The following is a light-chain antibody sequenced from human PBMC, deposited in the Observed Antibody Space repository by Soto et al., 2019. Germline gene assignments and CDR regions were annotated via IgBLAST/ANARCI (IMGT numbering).Light chain of an antibody. CDR1: QSVSSSY. Sequence: VLTQSAGSLSLSPGERATLSCRASQSVSSSYLAWYQQKPGQAPRLLIYGASSRATGIPDRFSGSGSGTDFTLTISRLETEDFAVYYCQQYGSSPLTFGGGTKVDIK. CDR2: GAS. CDR3: QQYGSSPLT. J-gene: IGKJ4*01. V-gene: IGKV3-20*01.